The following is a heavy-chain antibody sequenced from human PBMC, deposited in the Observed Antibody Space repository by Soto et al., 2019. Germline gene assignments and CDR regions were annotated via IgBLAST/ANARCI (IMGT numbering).Heavy chain of an antibody. Sequence: GSSVKVSCKASGYTFTSYDINWVRQATGQGLEWMGWMNPNSGNTGYAQKFQGRVTMTRNTSISTAYMELSSLRSEDTAVYYCARGLSPALVGIFRHWGQGTLVTVSA. CDR1: GYTFTSYD. CDR2: MNPNSGNT. D-gene: IGHD3-22*01. CDR3: ARGLSPALVGIFRH. V-gene: IGHV1-8*01. J-gene: IGHJ4*02.